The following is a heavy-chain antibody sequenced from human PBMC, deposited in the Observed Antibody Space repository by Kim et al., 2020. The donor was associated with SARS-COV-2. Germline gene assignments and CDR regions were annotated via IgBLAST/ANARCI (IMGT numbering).Heavy chain of an antibody. D-gene: IGHD2-21*02. CDR3: ARVAAYCSGDGTVPYLDY. V-gene: IGHV4-31*03. CDR2: IYNSVST. CDR1: GGSISSGGYS. J-gene: IGHJ4*02. Sequence: SETLSLTCTVSGGSISSGGYSWSWIRQPPGKGLEWIGYIYNSVSTYYNPSLKSRVTISPDTSKNQFSLKLNSVTAADTAVYYCARVAAYCSGDGTVPYLDYGGQGTLVTVSS.